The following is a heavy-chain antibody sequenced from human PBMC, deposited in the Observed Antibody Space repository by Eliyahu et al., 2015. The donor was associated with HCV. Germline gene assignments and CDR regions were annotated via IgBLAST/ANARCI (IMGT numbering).Heavy chain of an antibody. J-gene: IGHJ6*02. CDR1: GYTFTGYY. CDR3: ARVSQRYCSSTSCYNYYYYGMDV. CDR2: INPNSGGT. Sequence: QVQLVQSGAEVKKPGASVKVSCKASGYTFTGYYMHWVRQAPGQGLEWMGWINPNSGGTNYAQKFQGRVTMTRDTSISTAYMELSRLRSDDTAVYYCARVSQRYCSSTSCYNYYYYGMDVWGQGTTVTVSS. V-gene: IGHV1-2*02. D-gene: IGHD2-2*02.